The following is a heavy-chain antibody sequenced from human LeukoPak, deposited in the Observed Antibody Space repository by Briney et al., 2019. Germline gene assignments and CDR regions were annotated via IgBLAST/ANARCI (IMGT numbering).Heavy chain of an antibody. Sequence: GGSLRLSXAASGFTFSSYGMHWVRQAPGKGLEWVAVIWYDGSNKYYADSVKGRFTISRDNSKNTLYLQMNSLRAEDTAVYYCANSIVGATSGLDYWGQGTLVTVSS. V-gene: IGHV3-33*06. D-gene: IGHD1-26*01. CDR2: IWYDGSNK. J-gene: IGHJ4*02. CDR1: GFTFSSYG. CDR3: ANSIVGATSGLDY.